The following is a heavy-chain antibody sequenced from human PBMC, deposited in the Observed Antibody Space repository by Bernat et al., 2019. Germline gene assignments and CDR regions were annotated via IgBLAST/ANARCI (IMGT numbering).Heavy chain of an antibody. CDR1: GFTFSGHY. D-gene: IGHD5-12*01. CDR2: IRNKANSYIT. V-gene: IGHV3-72*01. CDR3: VRVALLGAYEGRPFDY. Sequence: EVQLVESGGGLVQPGGSLRLSCGASGFTFSGHYMDWVRQAPGKGLGWVGRIRNKANSYITEYAASVKGRFIISRDDSKNSLYLQMNSLKTEDTAVYFCVRVALLGAYEGRPFDYWGQGTLVTVSS. J-gene: IGHJ4*02.